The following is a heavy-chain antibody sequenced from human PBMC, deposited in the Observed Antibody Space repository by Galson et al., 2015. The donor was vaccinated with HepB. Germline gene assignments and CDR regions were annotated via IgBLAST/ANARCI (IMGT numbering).Heavy chain of an antibody. CDR1: GFTFSSYA. CDR3: ARVMEQLADSAFDY. CDR2: ISYDGSNK. J-gene: IGHJ4*02. Sequence: SLRLSCAASGFTFSSYAMHWVRQAPGKGLEWVAVISYDGSNKYYADSVKGRFTISRDNSKNTLYLQMNSLRAEDTAVYYCARVMEQLADSAFDYWGQGTLVTVSS. D-gene: IGHD6-6*01. V-gene: IGHV3-30-3*01.